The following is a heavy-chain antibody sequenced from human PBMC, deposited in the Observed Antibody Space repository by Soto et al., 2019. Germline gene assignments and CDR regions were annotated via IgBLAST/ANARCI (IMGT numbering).Heavy chain of an antibody. CDR2: MYYSGST. CDR3: ARGVTMVRGVGLFYFDY. Sequence: QVQLQESGPGLVKPSQTLSLTCTVSGGSISSGGYYWSWIRQHPGKGLEWIGYMYYSGSTYYNPSLKSRITISVDTSKKKFSLKLSSVTAADTVVYYCARGVTMVRGVGLFYFDYWGQGTLVTVSS. D-gene: IGHD3-10*01. CDR1: GGSISSGGYY. J-gene: IGHJ4*02. V-gene: IGHV4-31*03.